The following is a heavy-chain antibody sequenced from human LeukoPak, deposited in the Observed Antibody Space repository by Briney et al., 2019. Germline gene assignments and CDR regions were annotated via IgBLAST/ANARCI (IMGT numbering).Heavy chain of an antibody. Sequence: SETLSLTCAVYGGSSSGYYWSWIRQPPGKGLEWIGEINHSGSTNYNPSLKSRVTISVDTSKNQFSLKLSSVTAADTAVYYCARDQYGSGIPYYYYMDVWGKGTTVTVSS. D-gene: IGHD3-10*01. CDR2: INHSGST. CDR1: GGSSSGYY. V-gene: IGHV4-34*01. J-gene: IGHJ6*03. CDR3: ARDQYGSGIPYYYYMDV.